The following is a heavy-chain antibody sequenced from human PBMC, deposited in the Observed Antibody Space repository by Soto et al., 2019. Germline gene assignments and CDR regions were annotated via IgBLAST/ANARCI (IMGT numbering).Heavy chain of an antibody. CDR3: AHSGGSYFRFDP. CDR2: IYWDDDK. CDR1: GFSLSTRGVG. D-gene: IGHD1-26*01. Sequence: QMTLKKYGPTLVKPTQTLTLTCTFSGFSLSTRGVGVGWIRQPPGKALEWLALIYWDDDKRYSPSLKSRLTITKDASKNQVVLTMTNMDPVDTATYYCAHSGGSYFRFDPWGQGTLVTVSS. J-gene: IGHJ5*02. V-gene: IGHV2-5*02.